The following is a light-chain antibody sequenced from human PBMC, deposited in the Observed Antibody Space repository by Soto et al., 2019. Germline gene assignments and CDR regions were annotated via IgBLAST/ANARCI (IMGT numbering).Light chain of an antibody. J-gene: IGKJ2*01. Sequence: EIVMTQSPATLSVSPGERATLSCRASQSVSRNLAWYQQKPGQAPRLLIYGASTRATGIPARFSGSGSGTEFTLTISSLQSEDFAVYYCQQYNNWPPGTFGQWTKLEIK. CDR1: QSVSRN. CDR3: QQYNNWPPGT. CDR2: GAS. V-gene: IGKV3-15*01.